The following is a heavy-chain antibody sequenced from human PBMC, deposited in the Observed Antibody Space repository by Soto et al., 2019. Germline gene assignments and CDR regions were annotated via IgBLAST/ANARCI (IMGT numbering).Heavy chain of an antibody. D-gene: IGHD6-13*01. CDR2: INHSGST. CDR3: ARVVWEESGGSRSWTYDY. V-gene: IGHV4-34*01. Sequence: SETLSLTCAVYGGSFSGYYWSWIRQPPGKGLEWIGEINHSGSTNYNPSLKSRVTISVDTSKNQFSLKLSSVTAADTAVYYCARVVWEESGGSRSWTYDYWGKGTLVTVSS. CDR1: GGSFSGYY. J-gene: IGHJ4*02.